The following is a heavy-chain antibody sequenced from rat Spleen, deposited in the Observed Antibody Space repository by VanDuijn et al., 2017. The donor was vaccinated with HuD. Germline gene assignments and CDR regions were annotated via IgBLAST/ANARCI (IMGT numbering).Heavy chain of an antibody. J-gene: IGHJ1*01. CDR2: IWGDGST. CDR3: TRSNWDLPYWYFDF. D-gene: IGHD5-1*01. Sequence: QVQLKESGPGLVQPSQTLSLTCTVSGFSLTDYSVHWVRQPPGKGLEWMGGIWGDGSTDYNSPLKSRLSISRDTFKSQVFLKMNSLQTDDTAIYFCTRSNWDLPYWYFDFLGPGTMITVSS. V-gene: IGHV2-19*01. CDR1: GFSLTDYS.